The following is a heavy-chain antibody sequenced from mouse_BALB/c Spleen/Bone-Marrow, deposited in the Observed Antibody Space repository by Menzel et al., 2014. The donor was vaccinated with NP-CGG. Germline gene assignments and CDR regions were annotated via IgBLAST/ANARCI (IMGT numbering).Heavy chain of an antibody. Sequence: VQLQQSGAEIVRPGALVKLSCKASGFNIKDYYMQWVKQRPEQGLEWIGWIDPENGNTIYDPKFQGKASITADTSSNTAYLQLSSLTSEDTAVYYCDRGDGYAMDYWGQGTSVTVSS. CDR3: DRGDGYAMDY. J-gene: IGHJ4*01. V-gene: IGHV14-1*02. CDR1: GFNIKDYY. CDR2: IDPENGNT.